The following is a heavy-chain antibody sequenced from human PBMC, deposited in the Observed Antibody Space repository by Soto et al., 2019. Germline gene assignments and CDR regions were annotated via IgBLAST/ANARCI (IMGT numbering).Heavy chain of an antibody. V-gene: IGHV1-69*13. J-gene: IGHJ6*02. CDR3: ARGRIDLGYCSSTSCHTYYGMDV. Sequence: GASVKVSCKASGGTFSSYAISWVRQAPGQGLEWMGGIIPIFGTANYAQKFQGRVTITADESTSTAYMELSSLRSEDTAVYYCARGRIDLGYCSSTSCHTYYGMDVWGQGTTVTVSS. D-gene: IGHD2-2*02. CDR2: IIPIFGTA. CDR1: GGTFSSYA.